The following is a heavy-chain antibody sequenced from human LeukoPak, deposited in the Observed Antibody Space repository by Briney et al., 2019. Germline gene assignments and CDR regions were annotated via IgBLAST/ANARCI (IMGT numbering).Heavy chain of an antibody. CDR2: IYYSGST. Sequence: PSETLSLTCTVSGGSISSYYWSWIRQPPGKGLEWIGYIYYSGSTNYNPSLKSRVTISVDTSKNQFSLKLSSVTAADTAVYYCARDQYSSSWYGGGDAFDIWGQGTMVTVSS. CDR1: GGSISSYY. J-gene: IGHJ3*02. D-gene: IGHD6-13*01. CDR3: ARDQYSSSWYGGGDAFDI. V-gene: IGHV4-59*12.